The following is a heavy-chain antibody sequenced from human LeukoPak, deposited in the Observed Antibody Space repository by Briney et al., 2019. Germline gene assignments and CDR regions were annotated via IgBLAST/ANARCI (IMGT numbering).Heavy chain of an antibody. J-gene: IGHJ5*02. CDR2: IYYSGST. CDR1: GGSISSSSYY. D-gene: IGHD3-3*01. Sequence: SETLSLTCTVSGGSISSSSYYWGWIRQPPGKWLEWIGSIYYSGSTYYNPSLKSRVTISVDTSKNQFSLKLSSVTAADTAVYYCARQPGYYDFWSGAFDPWGQGTLVTVSS. CDR3: ARQPGYYDFWSGAFDP. V-gene: IGHV4-39*01.